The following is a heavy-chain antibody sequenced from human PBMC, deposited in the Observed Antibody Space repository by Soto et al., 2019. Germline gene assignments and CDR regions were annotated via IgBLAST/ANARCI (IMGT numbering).Heavy chain of an antibody. J-gene: IGHJ4*02. Sequence: GGCRRIRIRQPPGKGLEWIGYIYYSGTTYYNPSLKSRVTISVDTSKNQFSLKLSSVTAADTAVYYCARSISVAMDFWGQGSLVPVSS. CDR3: ARSISVAMDF. V-gene: IGHV4-30-2*04. CDR2: IYYSGTT. D-gene: IGHD6-19*01. CDR1: GGCR.